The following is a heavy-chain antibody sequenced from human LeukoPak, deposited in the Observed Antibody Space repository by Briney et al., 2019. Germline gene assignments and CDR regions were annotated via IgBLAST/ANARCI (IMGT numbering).Heavy chain of an antibody. J-gene: IGHJ4*02. CDR2: ISPTSTI. Sequence: GGSLRLSCAASGFTFSSYNMNWVRQAPGEGLELVSYISPTSTIFYADSVRGRFTISRDNVKNSLYLQMNSLRVEDTAVYYCARELRGENFDFWGQGTLVTVPT. CDR1: GFTFSSYN. CDR3: ARELRGENFDF. D-gene: IGHD3-10*01. V-gene: IGHV3-48*01.